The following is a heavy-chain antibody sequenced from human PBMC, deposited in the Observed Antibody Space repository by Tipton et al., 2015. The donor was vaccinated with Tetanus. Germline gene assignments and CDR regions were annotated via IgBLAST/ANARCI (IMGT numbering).Heavy chain of an antibody. V-gene: IGHV4-31*03. J-gene: IGHJ4*02. Sequence: TLSLTCTVSGGSISGSPYFWNWIRHQPGKGLEWIGYVYYSGSTFYNPSLESRVTISVDTSQKQISLKVNSVTAADTAVYYCAGVTAQRTELFFDHWGQGTLVTVSS. CDR3: AGVTAQRTELFFDH. CDR1: GGSISGSPYF. D-gene: IGHD6-13*01. CDR2: VYYSGST.